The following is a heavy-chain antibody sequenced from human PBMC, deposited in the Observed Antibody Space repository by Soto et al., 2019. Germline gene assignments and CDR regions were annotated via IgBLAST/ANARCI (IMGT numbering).Heavy chain of an antibody. V-gene: IGHV4-39*01. J-gene: IGHJ6*02. Sequence: QLQLQESGPGLVKPSETLSLTCTVSVGSIRSSSYSWGWIRQPPGKGLEWMGSTYYSGSTYYNPSLKSRVTIYGDTSKNQCSLKLSSVTAADTAVYYCASPAYRSSWYDPPCYYYYYGMAVWGQGTTVTVSS. CDR3: ASPAYRSSWYDPPCYYYYYGMAV. CDR1: VGSIRSSSYS. CDR2: TYYSGST. D-gene: IGHD6-13*01.